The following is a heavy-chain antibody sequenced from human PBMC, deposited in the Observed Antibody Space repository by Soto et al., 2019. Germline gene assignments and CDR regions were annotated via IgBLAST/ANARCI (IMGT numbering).Heavy chain of an antibody. D-gene: IGHD6-19*01. Sequence: PSETLSLTCSVSGASIDNNGYSWTWIRQHPGKGLEWIGTNNNRADTYYNPSLKSRLTISLDTSQNHFSLRLNAVTAADTAIYYCARLGSGWKALNRFDPCGQGIMVIVSS. J-gene: IGHJ5*02. CDR3: ARLGSGWKALNRFDP. CDR1: GASIDNNGYS. V-gene: IGHV4-31*03. CDR2: NNNRADT.